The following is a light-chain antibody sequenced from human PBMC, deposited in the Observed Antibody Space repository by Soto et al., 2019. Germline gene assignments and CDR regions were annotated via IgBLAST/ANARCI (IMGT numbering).Light chain of an antibody. Sequence: EIVMTQSPATLSVSPGERATLSCRASQSVSSNLAWYQQKPGQAPRLLIYGASNRATGIPARFSGSGSQTEFNFNISSLQSEDSAVYYCQQRYNWPGTFGQGTKVDIK. V-gene: IGKV3D-15*01. CDR3: QQRYNWPGT. CDR1: QSVSSN. J-gene: IGKJ1*01. CDR2: GAS.